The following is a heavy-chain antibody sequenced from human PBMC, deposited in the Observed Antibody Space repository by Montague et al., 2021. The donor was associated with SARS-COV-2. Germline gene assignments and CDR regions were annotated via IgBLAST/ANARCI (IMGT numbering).Heavy chain of an antibody. CDR3: ARDRGINDFWNGPYFDY. J-gene: IGHJ4*02. V-gene: IGHV3-21*01. CDR2: ISSSSSYI. CDR1: GFTFSSYS. Sequence: SLRLSCAASGFTFSSYSMNWVRQAPGKGLEWVSSISSSSSYIYYADSVKGRFTISRDNAKNSLYLQMNSLRAEDTAVYYCARDRGINDFWNGPYFDYWGQGTLVTVSS. D-gene: IGHD3-3*01.